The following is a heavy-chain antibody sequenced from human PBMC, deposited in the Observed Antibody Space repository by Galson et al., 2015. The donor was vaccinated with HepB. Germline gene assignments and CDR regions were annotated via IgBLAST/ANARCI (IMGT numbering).Heavy chain of an antibody. CDR1: GFTFSSYG. V-gene: IGHV3-30*18. Sequence: LRLSCAASGFTFSSYGMHWVRQAPGKGLEWVAVISYDGSNKYYADSVKGRFTISRDNSKNTLYLQMNSLRAEDTAVYYCAKDQGGCGGDCYDYYFDYWGQGTLVTVSS. CDR2: ISYDGSNK. D-gene: IGHD2-21*02. J-gene: IGHJ4*02. CDR3: AKDQGGCGGDCYDYYFDY.